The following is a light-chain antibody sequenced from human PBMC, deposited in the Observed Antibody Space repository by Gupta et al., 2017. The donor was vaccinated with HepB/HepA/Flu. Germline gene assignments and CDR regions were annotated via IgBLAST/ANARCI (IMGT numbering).Light chain of an antibody. CDR2: WAS. V-gene: IGKV4-1*01. J-gene: IGKJ2*03. CDR1: QSVLYSSNNKNY. Sequence: DIVMTQSPAFLAVSLGERATINCKSSQSVLYSSNNKNYLAWYQQKPGQPPKLLIYWASTRESGVPDRFSGSGSGTDFTLTISSLQAEDVAVYYCQQYYTTPRGFGQGTKLEIK. CDR3: QQYYTTPRG.